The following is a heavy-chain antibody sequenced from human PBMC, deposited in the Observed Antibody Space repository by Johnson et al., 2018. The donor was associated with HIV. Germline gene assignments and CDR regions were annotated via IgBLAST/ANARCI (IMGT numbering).Heavy chain of an antibody. J-gene: IGHJ3*02. Sequence: VQLLESGGGLVQPGGSLRLSCAASGFTFSNAWMSWVRQAPGKGLEWVAFISYDGTNKYYADSEKGRFAISRDNSKNTLYLRTNSLRVEDTAVYYCARDREYGLAWGWALDIWGQGTTVTVSS. CDR3: ARDREYGLAWGWALDI. V-gene: IGHV3-30*03. D-gene: IGHD6-19*01. CDR2: ISYDGTNK. CDR1: GFTFSNAW.